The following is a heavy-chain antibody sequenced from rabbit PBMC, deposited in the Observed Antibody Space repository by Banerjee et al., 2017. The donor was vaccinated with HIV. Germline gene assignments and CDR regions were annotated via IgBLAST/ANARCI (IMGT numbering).Heavy chain of an antibody. Sequence: QEQLEEPGGDLVKPGGSLTLTCKASGFDFSSNTMCWVRQAPGKGLEWIGCIKPGNGGTYYASWAKGRFTISKTSSTTVTLQMTSLTAADTATYFCASSSSHYIDGMDLWGQGTLVTVS. D-gene: IGHD1-1*01. CDR2: IKPGNGGT. CDR1: GFDFSSNT. V-gene: IGHV1S45*01. CDR3: ASSSSHYIDGMDL. J-gene: IGHJ6*01.